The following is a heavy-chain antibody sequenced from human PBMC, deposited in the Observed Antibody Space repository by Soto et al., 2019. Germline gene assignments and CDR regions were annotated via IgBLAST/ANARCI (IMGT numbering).Heavy chain of an antibody. J-gene: IGHJ5*02. CDR1: GFSLSTSGVG. Sequence: SGPTLVNPTQTLTLTCTFSGFSLSTSGVGVGWIRQPPGKALEWLALIYWNDDKRYSPSLKSRLTITKDTSKNQVVLTMTNMDPVDTATYYCAHSGSTAARLVGRYNWFDPWGQGTLVTVS. CDR3: AHSGSTAARLVGRYNWFDP. D-gene: IGHD6-6*01. CDR2: IYWNDDK. V-gene: IGHV2-5*01.